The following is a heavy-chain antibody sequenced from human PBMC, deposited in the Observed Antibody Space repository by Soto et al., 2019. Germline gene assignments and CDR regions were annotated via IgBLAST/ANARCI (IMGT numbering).Heavy chain of an antibody. CDR2: IWYDGSNK. J-gene: IGHJ4*02. CDR3: ARPNYGDYRFDY. CDR1: GFTFSSYG. V-gene: IGHV3-33*01. Sequence: PGGSLRLSCAASGFTFSSYGMHWVRQAPGKGLEWVAVIWYDGSNKYYADSVKGRFTISRDNSKNTLYLQMNSLRAEDTAVYYCARPNYGDYRFDYWGQGTLVTVSS. D-gene: IGHD4-17*01.